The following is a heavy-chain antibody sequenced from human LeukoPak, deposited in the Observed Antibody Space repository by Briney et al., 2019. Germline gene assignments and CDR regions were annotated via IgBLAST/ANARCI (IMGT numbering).Heavy chain of an antibody. CDR3: ARQYSDILTGYHRGELYWYFDL. J-gene: IGHJ2*01. Sequence: SETLSLTCTVSGGSISSSSYYWGWIRQPPGKGLEWIGSIYYSGSTYYNPSLKSRVTISVDTSKNQFSLKLTSVTAADTAVYYCARQYSDILTGYHRGELYWYFDLWGRGTLVTVSS. V-gene: IGHV4-39*01. CDR1: GGSISSSSYY. CDR2: IYYSGST. D-gene: IGHD3-9*01.